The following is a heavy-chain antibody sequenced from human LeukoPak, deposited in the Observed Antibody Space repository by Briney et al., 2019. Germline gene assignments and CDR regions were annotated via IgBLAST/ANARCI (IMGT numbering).Heavy chain of an antibody. J-gene: IGHJ4*02. CDR2: IRYDGSNK. V-gene: IGHV3-30*02. CDR1: GFTFSSYG. CDR3: AKDALAYYYDSSGYRDY. Sequence: GGSLRLSCTASGFTFSSYGMHWVRQAPGKGLEWVSFIRYDGSNKYYADSVKGRFTISIDNSKNTLYLQMNSLRAEDTAVYYCAKDALAYYYDSSGYRDYWGQGTLVTVSS. D-gene: IGHD3-22*01.